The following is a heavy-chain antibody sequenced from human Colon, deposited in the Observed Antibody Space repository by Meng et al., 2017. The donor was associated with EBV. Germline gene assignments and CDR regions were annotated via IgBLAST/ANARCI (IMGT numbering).Heavy chain of an antibody. J-gene: IGHJ4*02. V-gene: IGHV4-34*01. D-gene: IGHD3-9*01. CDR3: ARVPTTGYKDH. Sequence: QVLLQQLGAGILKPSETLFLTCSVNGGSFSGYVWSWVRQPPGKGMEWIGEVSHPGSANYNPSLKSRVTISVDASEKQFSLRLTSVTAADSAVYYCARVPTTGYKDHWGQGTLVTVSS. CDR2: VSHPGSA. CDR1: GGSFSGYV.